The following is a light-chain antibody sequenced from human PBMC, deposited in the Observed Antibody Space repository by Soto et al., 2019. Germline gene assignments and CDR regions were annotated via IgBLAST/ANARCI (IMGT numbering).Light chain of an antibody. J-gene: IGKJ5*01. V-gene: IGKV3-11*01. Sequence: EIVLTQSPATLSLSPGERATLSCRASQSVSSYLAWYQQKPGQAPRLLIYDASNRATGIPARFSGSGSGTDFTLTISSLEPADFAVYYCQQRSNWTPSITFGQGTRLEIK. CDR2: DAS. CDR3: QQRSNWTPSIT. CDR1: QSVSSY.